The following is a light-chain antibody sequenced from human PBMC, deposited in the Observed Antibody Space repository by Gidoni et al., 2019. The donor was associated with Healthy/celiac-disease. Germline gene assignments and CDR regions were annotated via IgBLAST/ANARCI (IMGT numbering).Light chain of an antibody. CDR2: LGS. CDR3: MQALQTRT. CDR1: QSLLHSNGYNY. Sequence: DIVMTQSPLSLPVTPGEPASISCRSSQSLLHSNGYNYLDWYLQKPGQSPQLLIYLGSNRASGVPDRFSGSGSGTDFTLKISRVEAEDDGVYYCMQALQTRTFGQGTKLEIK. J-gene: IGKJ2*02. V-gene: IGKV2-28*01.